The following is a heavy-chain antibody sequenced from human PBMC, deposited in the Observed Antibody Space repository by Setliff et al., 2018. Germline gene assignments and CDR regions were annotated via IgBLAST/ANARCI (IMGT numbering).Heavy chain of an antibody. CDR3: AISTIFGVVSPTPDAFDI. CDR1: GYTFTRYY. V-gene: IGHV1-2*04. CDR2: INPNSGGT. Sequence: ASVKVSCKASGYTFTRYYMHWVRQAPGQGLEWMGWINPNSGGTNYAQKFQGWVTMTRDTSISTAYMELSSLRSEDTAVYYCAISTIFGVVSPTPDAFDIWGQGTMVTVSS. D-gene: IGHD3-3*01. J-gene: IGHJ3*02.